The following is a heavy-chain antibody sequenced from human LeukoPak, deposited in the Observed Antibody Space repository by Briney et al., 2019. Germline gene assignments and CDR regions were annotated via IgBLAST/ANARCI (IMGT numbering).Heavy chain of an antibody. CDR2: ISSSSSYI. D-gene: IGHD6-19*01. Sequence: GGSLRLSCAASGFTFSSYSMNWVRQAPGKGLEWVSSISSSSSYIYYADSVKGRFTTSRDNAKNSLYLQMNSLRAEDTAVYYCARAPAVAGADYWGQGTLVTVSS. V-gene: IGHV3-21*01. CDR3: ARAPAVAGADY. J-gene: IGHJ4*02. CDR1: GFTFSSYS.